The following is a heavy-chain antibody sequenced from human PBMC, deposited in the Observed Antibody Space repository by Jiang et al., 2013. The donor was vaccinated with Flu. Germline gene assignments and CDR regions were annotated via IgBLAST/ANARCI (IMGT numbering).Heavy chain of an antibody. Sequence: WVSYISSSSSYTNYADSVKGRFTISRDNAKNSLYLQMNSLRAEDTAVYYCARERAHYYDSSGYYYDPSLDYWGQGTLVTVSS. J-gene: IGHJ4*02. CDR2: ISSSSSYT. CDR3: ARERAHYYDSSGYYYDPSLDY. D-gene: IGHD3-22*01. V-gene: IGHV3-11*06.